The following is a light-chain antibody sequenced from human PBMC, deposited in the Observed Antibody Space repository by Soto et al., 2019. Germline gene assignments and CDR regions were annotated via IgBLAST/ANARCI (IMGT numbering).Light chain of an antibody. CDR2: EVS. V-gene: IGLV2-14*01. CDR3: SSYSSRSTLV. CDR1: SSDIGHYNY. J-gene: IGLJ3*02. Sequence: QSALTQPASVSGSPGQSITISCTGTSSDIGHYNYVSWYQQHPGKAPKLMIYEVSNRPLGLSNRFSGSKSGSTASLTISGLQAEDEADYYCSSYSSRSTLVFGGGTKVTVL.